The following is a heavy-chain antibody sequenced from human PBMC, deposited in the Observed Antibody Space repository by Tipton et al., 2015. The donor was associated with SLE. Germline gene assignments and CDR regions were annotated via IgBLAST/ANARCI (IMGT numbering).Heavy chain of an antibody. Sequence: TLSLTCAVSGGSISSGGYSWSWIRQPPGKGLEWIGYIYHSGSTYYNPSLKSRVTISVDRSKNQFSLKLSSVTAADTAVYYCERRGYYDSSGYFDYWGQGTLATVSS. CDR2: IYHSGST. CDR3: ERRGYYDSSGYFDY. J-gene: IGHJ4*02. CDR1: GGSISSGGYS. V-gene: IGHV4-30-2*01. D-gene: IGHD3-22*01.